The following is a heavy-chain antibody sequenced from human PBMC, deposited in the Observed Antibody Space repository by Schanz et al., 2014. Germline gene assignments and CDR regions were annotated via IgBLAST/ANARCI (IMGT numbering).Heavy chain of an antibody. CDR3: AKHVRSLTGNDY. CDR2: LTGSGGGT. CDR1: GFTFSTYA. Sequence: EVQLVESGGHLVQPGGSLRLSCVASGFTFSTYAMSWVRQAPGKGPEWVSSLTGSGGGTYYADSVRGRFAISRDNSKNTLYLQVNSLRAEDTAVYYCAKHVRSLTGNDYWGQGTLVTVSS. V-gene: IGHV3-23*04. D-gene: IGHD3-9*01. J-gene: IGHJ4*02.